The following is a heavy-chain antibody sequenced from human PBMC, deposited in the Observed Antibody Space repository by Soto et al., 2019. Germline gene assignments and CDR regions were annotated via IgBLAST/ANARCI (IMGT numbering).Heavy chain of an antibody. V-gene: IGHV4-30-4*01. Sequence: SETLSLTCTVSGGSISSGEYYWSWIRQPPGKGLEWIGYISYGGSTYYNPSLQSRVSISVDTSKNQLSLKLSSVTAADTAVYYCARSPDRVPGFDYWGQGTLVTVSS. D-gene: IGHD2-2*01. CDR1: GGSISSGEYY. CDR3: ARSPDRVPGFDY. J-gene: IGHJ4*02. CDR2: ISYGGST.